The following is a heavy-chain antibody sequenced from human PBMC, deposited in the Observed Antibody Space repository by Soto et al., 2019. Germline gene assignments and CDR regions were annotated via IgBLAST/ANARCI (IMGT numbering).Heavy chain of an antibody. CDR1: GFTFSTYS. D-gene: IGHD3-10*01. Sequence: GGSLRLSCVGSGFTFSTYSINWVRQASGKGLEWVSSISSSSSYIYYADSVKGRFTISRDNAKNSLYLQMNSLRAEDTAVYYCARDYGSGENWFDPWGQGTLVTVSS. J-gene: IGHJ5*02. CDR3: ARDYGSGENWFDP. CDR2: ISSSSSYI. V-gene: IGHV3-21*01.